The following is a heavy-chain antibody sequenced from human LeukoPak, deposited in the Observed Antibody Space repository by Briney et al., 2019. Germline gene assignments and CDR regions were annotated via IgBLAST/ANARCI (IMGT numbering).Heavy chain of an antibody. V-gene: IGHV4-39*01. CDR3: VTNGTVTVAGTKFNYFDY. CDR1: GGSIRMSTYY. D-gene: IGHD6-19*01. Sequence: SETLSLTCTVSGGSIRMSTYYWGWIRQPPGKGLELIGSIYHSGSTHYNPSLRSRVTMSVDTSKNQFTMKVTAVTAADTAVYYCVTNGTVTVAGTKFNYFDYWGQGALVTVSS. J-gene: IGHJ4*02. CDR2: IYHSGST.